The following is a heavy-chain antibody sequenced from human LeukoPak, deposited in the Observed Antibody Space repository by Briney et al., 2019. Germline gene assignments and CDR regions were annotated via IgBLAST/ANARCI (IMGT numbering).Heavy chain of an antibody. Sequence: SETLSLICSVSSYSINSNYYWGWIRQPAGKGLEWIGRIYTSGSTNYNPSLTSRVTISVDPSKNQFSLKLSSVTATDTAVYYCARVGDCSVDSNCYHFADWFDPWGQGTLVTVSS. D-gene: IGHD2-15*01. CDR3: ARVGDCSVDSNCYHFADWFDP. CDR2: IYTSGST. CDR1: SYSINSNYY. V-gene: IGHV4-61*02. J-gene: IGHJ5*02.